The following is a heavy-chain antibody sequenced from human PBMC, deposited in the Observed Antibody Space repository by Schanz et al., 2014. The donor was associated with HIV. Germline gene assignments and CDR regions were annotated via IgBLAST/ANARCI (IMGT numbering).Heavy chain of an antibody. Sequence: EVQLVESGGGLVQPGGSLRLSCAASGFIFSTYSMHWVRQAPGKGLEWISSIGSSTNTKNYADSVKGRFTISRDNAKNSLYLQMKGLTDEDTAVYYCARDCLGGCPADYWGHETLVTVSP. CDR1: GFIFSTYS. CDR2: IGSSTNTK. J-gene: IGHJ4*01. V-gene: IGHV3-48*02. D-gene: IGHD2-15*01. CDR3: ARDCLGGCPADY.